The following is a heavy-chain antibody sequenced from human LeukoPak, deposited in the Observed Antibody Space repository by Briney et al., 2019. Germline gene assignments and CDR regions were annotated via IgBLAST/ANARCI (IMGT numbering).Heavy chain of an antibody. CDR3: ASYYYDSSGTGGHFDY. J-gene: IGHJ4*02. V-gene: IGHV3-23*01. CDR1: GFTFSGYA. CDR2: ISGSGGST. Sequence: GGSLRLSCAASGFTFSGYAMSWVRQAPGKGLEWVSAISGSGGSTYYADSVKGRFTISRDNSKNMLYLQMNSLRAEDTAVYYCASYYYDSSGTGGHFDYWGQGTLVTVSS. D-gene: IGHD3-22*01.